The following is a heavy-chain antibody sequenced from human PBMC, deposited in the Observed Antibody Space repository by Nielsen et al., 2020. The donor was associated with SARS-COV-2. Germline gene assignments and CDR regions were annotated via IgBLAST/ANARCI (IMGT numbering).Heavy chain of an antibody. J-gene: IGHJ4*02. CDR3: AKDLSAVAGPLDY. D-gene: IGHD6-19*01. CDR2: INDDGSRT. CDR1: GFIFSNYW. Sequence: GGSLRLSCAASGFIFSNYWMHWVRQAPGKGLEWVSRINDDGSRTNYADSVKGRFTISRDNSKNTLYLQMNSLRAEDTAVYYCAKDLSAVAGPLDYWGQGTLVTVSS. V-gene: IGHV3-74*01.